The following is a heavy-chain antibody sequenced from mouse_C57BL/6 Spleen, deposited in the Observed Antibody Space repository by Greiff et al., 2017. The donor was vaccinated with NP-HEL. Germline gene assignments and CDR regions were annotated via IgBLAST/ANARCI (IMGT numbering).Heavy chain of an antibody. D-gene: IGHD3-2*02. CDR3: ARSGAQAWFAY. J-gene: IGHJ3*01. Sequence: QVQLQQPGAELVRPGSSVKLSCKASGYTFTSYWMHWVKQRPIQGLEWIGNIDPSDSETHYNQKFKDKATLTVDKSSSTAYMQLSSLTSEDSAVYYCARSGAQAWFAYWGQGTLVTVSA. CDR2: IDPSDSET. V-gene: IGHV1-52*01. CDR1: GYTFTSYW.